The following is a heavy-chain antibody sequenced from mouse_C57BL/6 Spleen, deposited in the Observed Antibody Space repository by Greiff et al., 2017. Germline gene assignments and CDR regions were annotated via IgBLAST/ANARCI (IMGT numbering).Heavy chain of an antibody. V-gene: IGHV7-3*01. J-gene: IGHJ4*01. Sequence: EVKLMESGGGLVQPGGSLSLSCAASGFTFTDYYMSWVRQPPGKALEWLGFIRNKANGYTTEYSASVKGRFTISRDNYQSILYLQMNALRADDSATYYCARFNWRDYYAMGYWGQGTSGTVSS. D-gene: IGHD4-1*02. CDR3: ARFNWRDYYAMGY. CDR1: GFTFTDYY. CDR2: IRNKANGYTT.